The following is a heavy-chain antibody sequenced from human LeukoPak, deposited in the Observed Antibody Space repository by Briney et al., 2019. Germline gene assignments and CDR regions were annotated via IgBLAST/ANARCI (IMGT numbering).Heavy chain of an antibody. CDR3: ARLRYYYGSGRRYYFDY. CDR2: IYHSGST. D-gene: IGHD3-10*01. V-gene: IGHV4-38-2*02. Sequence: SETLSLTCTVSGYSISSGYYWGWIRQPPGKGLEWIGSIYHSGSTYYNPSLKSRVTISVDTSKNQFSLKLSSVTAADTAVYYCARLRYYYGSGRRYYFDYWGQGTLVTVSS. CDR1: GYSISSGYY. J-gene: IGHJ4*02.